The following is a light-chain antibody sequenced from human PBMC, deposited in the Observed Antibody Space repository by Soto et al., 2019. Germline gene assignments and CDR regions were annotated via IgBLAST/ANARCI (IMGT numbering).Light chain of an antibody. Sequence: QSVLTQPSSVSGSPGQSVTISCTGTSSDVGGYNYVSWYQQHPGKAPKLMIYAVNARPSGVPDRFSGSKSGNTASLTISGLQAEDEADYYCCSYAGSYTYVFGTGTKLTVL. CDR2: AVN. J-gene: IGLJ1*01. CDR1: SSDVGGYNY. CDR3: CSYAGSYTYV. V-gene: IGLV2-11*01.